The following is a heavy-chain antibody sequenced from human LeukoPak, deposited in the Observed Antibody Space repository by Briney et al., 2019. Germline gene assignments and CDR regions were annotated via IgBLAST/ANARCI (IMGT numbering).Heavy chain of an antibody. CDR3: ASHDYSNDNWFDP. V-gene: IGHV4-39*02. J-gene: IGHJ5*02. CDR1: GDSISSSGHS. CDR2: MRHSGSG. D-gene: IGHD4-11*01. Sequence: SETLSLTCTVPGDSISSSGHSWGWIRQSPGKGLEWIGTMRHSGSGHYNPSLMSRVTISVDTSQNHFSLRLSSVTAADTAVYYCASHDYSNDNWFDPWGQGTLVTVSS.